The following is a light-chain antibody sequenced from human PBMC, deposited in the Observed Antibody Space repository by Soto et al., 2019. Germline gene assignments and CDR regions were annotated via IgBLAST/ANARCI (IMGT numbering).Light chain of an antibody. CDR3: QQYSSHST. J-gene: IGKJ1*01. CDR1: QSTSSY. Sequence: DIQRTQSPSTLSASVVYIVTITCRASQSTSSYLAWYQQKPGKAPKLLIYQASSLENGVPSRFSGSGSGTEFSLTISSLQPDDFATYYCQQYSSHSTFGQGTKVDIK. CDR2: QAS. V-gene: IGKV1-5*03.